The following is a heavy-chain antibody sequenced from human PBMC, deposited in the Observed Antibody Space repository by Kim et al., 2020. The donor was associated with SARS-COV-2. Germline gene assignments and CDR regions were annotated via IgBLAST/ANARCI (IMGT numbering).Heavy chain of an antibody. V-gene: IGHV3-21*01. J-gene: IGHJ3*02. CDR2: ISSSSSYI. Sequence: GGSLRLSCAASGFTFSSYRMNWVRQAPGKGLEWVSSISSSSSYIYYADSVKGRFTISRDNAKNSLYLQMNSLRAEDTAVYYCARLDVKAAFDIWGQGTMVTVSS. CDR3: ARLDVKAAFDI. CDR1: GFTFSSYR.